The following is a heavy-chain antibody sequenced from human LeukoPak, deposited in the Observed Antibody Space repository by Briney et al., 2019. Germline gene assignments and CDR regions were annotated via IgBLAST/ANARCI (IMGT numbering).Heavy chain of an antibody. CDR1: GFTFSSYA. D-gene: IGHD3-10*01. J-gene: IGHJ4*02. CDR2: ISGSGGST. Sequence: PGGSLRLSCAASGFTFSSYAMSWVRQAPGKVLEWVSAISGSGGSTYYADSVKGRFTISRDNSKNTLYLQMNSLRAEDTVVYYCAKSRGSGSYYTGDGYWGQGTLVTVSS. V-gene: IGHV3-23*01. CDR3: AKSRGSGSYYTGDGY.